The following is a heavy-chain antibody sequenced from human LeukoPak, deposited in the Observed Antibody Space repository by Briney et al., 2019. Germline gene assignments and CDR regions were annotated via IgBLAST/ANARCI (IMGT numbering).Heavy chain of an antibody. J-gene: IGHJ5*02. CDR2: IKQDGSEK. V-gene: IGHV3-7*04. D-gene: IGHD3-10*01. CDR3: ARDTAAMVRGVIIDNWFDP. CDR1: GFTFSSYW. Sequence: GGSLRLSCAASGFTFSSYWMSWVRQAPGKELEWVANIKQDGSEKYYVDSVKGRFTISRDNAKNSLYLQMNSLRAEDTAVYYCARDTAAMVRGVIIDNWFDPWGQGTLVTVSS.